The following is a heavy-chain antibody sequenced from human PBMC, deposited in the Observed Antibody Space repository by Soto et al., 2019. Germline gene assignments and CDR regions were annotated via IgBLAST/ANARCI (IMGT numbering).Heavy chain of an antibody. CDR3: ARHGPLTNNWNQLNC. V-gene: IGHV4-39*01. CDR2: IYYNGNT. D-gene: IGHD1-1*01. Sequence: QLQLQESGPGLVEPSETLSLTCTVSGGSISSSPYYWAWIRQPPGKGLQWIGNIYYNGNTFYNPSLQGRVAISIDTSKNQFSLRLSSVTASDTAVYYCARHGPLTNNWNQLNCWGQGTLVTVSS. CDR1: GGSISSSPYY. J-gene: IGHJ4*02.